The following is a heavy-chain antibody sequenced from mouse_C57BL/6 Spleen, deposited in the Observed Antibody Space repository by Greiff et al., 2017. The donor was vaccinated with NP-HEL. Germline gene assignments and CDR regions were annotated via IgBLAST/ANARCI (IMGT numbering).Heavy chain of an antibody. J-gene: IGHJ3*01. CDR2: IYPRSGNT. V-gene: IGHV1-81*01. CDR3: ARGNSSGYVAY. Sequence: QVQLKQSGAELARPGASVKLSCTASGYTFTSYGISWVKQRTGQGLEWIGEIYPRSGNTYYNEKFKGKATLTADKSSSTAYMELRSLTSEDAAVYFYARGNSSGYVAYWGQGTLVTVSA. CDR1: GYTFTSYG. D-gene: IGHD3-2*02.